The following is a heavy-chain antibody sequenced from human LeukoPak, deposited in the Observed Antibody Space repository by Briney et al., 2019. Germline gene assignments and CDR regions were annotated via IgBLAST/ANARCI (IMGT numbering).Heavy chain of an antibody. Sequence: GGSLRLSCAASGFTFSSYWMHWVRQAPGKGLVWVSRINTDGSSTSYADSVKGRFTISRDNAKNTLYLQMNSLRAEDTAVYYCARNKLGYCSSTSCPYHMDVWGKGTTVTVSS. CDR2: INTDGSST. D-gene: IGHD2-2*01. CDR3: ARNKLGYCSSTSCPYHMDV. V-gene: IGHV3-74*01. J-gene: IGHJ6*03. CDR1: GFTFSSYW.